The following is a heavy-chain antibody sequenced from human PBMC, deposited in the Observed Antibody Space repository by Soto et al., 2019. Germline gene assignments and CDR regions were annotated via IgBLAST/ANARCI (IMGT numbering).Heavy chain of an antibody. Sequence: QVQLVQSGAEVKKPGSSVKVSCKASGDIFSSYPFSWVRQAPGQGLEWMGGIVPLLGTADYAQKFQDRVTITADDSTSTVYMELSSLRSDDTAVYYCARDRGSQNWYSGVWDQGTTVSVSS. J-gene: IGHJ6*02. CDR3: ARDRGSQNWYSGV. V-gene: IGHV1-69*01. CDR1: GDIFSSYP. CDR2: IVPLLGTA. D-gene: IGHD1-7*01.